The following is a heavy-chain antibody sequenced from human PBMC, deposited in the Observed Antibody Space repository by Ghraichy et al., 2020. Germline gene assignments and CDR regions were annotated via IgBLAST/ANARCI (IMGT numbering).Heavy chain of an antibody. V-gene: IGHV4-59*01. CDR3: ASGGYSSSWDY. CDR1: GGSISRYY. CDR2: IYYSGST. Sequence: SETLSLTCTVSGGSISRYYWSWIRQPSGKGLEWIGYIYYSGSTNYNPSLKSRVTISVDTSKNQFSLKLSSVTAADTAVYYCASGGYSSSWDYWGQGTLVTVSS. J-gene: IGHJ4*02. D-gene: IGHD6-13*01.